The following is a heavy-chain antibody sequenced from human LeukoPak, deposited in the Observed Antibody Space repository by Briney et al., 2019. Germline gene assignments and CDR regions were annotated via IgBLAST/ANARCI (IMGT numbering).Heavy chain of an antibody. J-gene: IGHJ5*02. Sequence: ASVKVSCKASGYTFTGYYMHWVRQAPGQGLEWMGWINPNSGGTNYAQKFQGRVTMTRDTSISTAYMELSRLRSDDTAVYYCARVQTYYDFWSGPFDPWGQGTLVTVSS. D-gene: IGHD3-3*01. CDR2: INPNSGGT. CDR1: GYTFTGYY. V-gene: IGHV1-2*02. CDR3: ARVQTYYDFWSGPFDP.